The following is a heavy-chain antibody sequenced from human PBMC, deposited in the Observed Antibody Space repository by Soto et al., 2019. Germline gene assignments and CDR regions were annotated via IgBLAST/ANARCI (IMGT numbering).Heavy chain of an antibody. J-gene: IGHJ3*01. D-gene: IGHD2-21*02. CDR1: GFTFGNYA. CDR2: ISDPGTST. Sequence: PGGSLRLSCAASGFTFGNYAMNWVRQAPGKGLEWISSISDPGTSTYYANSVKGRFSMSRDNSKNTLFLQMNRLRADDTAVYFCAKSLVTPSDAFDLWGRGTLVTASS. V-gene: IGHV3-23*01. CDR3: AKSLVTPSDAFDL.